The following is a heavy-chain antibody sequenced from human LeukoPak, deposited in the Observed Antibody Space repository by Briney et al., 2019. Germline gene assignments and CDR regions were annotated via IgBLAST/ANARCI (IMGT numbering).Heavy chain of an antibody. CDR2: IIPIFGTA. Sequence: ASVKVSCKAPGDTFSSYAISWVRQAPGQGLEWMGGIIPIFGTANYAQKFQGRVTITADESTSTAYMELSSLRSEDTAVHYCARDGWGGVPWGQGTLVTVSS. V-gene: IGHV1-69*13. CDR3: ARDGWGGVP. J-gene: IGHJ5*02. CDR1: GDTFSSYA. D-gene: IGHD1-26*01.